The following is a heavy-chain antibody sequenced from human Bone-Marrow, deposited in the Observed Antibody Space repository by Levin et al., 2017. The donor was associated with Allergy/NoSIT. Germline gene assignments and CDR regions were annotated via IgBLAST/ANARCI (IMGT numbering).Heavy chain of an antibody. CDR3: AKDVRGLWFGEIDS. Sequence: PSETLSLTCAASGFTFSIYAMTWVRQAPGKGLEWVSAIRGSGAGTFYADSIKGRFTISRDNSRSTLFLHMNRLRAEDTAVYYCAKDVRGLWFGEIDSWGRGTLVTVSS. J-gene: IGHJ4*02. CDR1: GFTFSIYA. V-gene: IGHV3-23*01. D-gene: IGHD3-10*01. CDR2: IRGSGAGT.